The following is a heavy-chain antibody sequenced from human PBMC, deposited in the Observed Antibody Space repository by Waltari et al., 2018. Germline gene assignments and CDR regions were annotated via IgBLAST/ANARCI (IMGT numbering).Heavy chain of an antibody. V-gene: IGHV1-69*02. CDR3: AKIDYGGYFDY. J-gene: IGHJ4*02. CDR1: GGTFSSYT. CDR2: IIPILGIA. Sequence: QVQLVQSGAEVKKPGSSVKVSCKASGGTFSSYTISWGRQAPGQGLEWMGRIIPILGIANYAQKFQGRVTITADKSTSTAYMELSSLRSEDTAVYYCAKIDYGGYFDYWGQGTLVTVSS. D-gene: IGHD4-17*01.